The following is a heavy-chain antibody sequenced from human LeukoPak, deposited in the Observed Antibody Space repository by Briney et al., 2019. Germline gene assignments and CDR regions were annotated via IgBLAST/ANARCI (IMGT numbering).Heavy chain of an antibody. CDR2: IYYSGST. V-gene: IGHV4-39*01. D-gene: IGHD3-9*01. CDR3: ARRKGDYDILTGYYADTNNWFDP. Sequence: SETLSLTCTVSGGSISSSSYYWGWIRQPPGKGLEWIGSIYYSGSTYYNPSLKSRVTISVDTSKNQFSLKLSSVTAADPAVYYCARRKGDYDILTGYYADTNNWFDPWGQGTLVTVSS. CDR1: GGSISSSSYY. J-gene: IGHJ5*02.